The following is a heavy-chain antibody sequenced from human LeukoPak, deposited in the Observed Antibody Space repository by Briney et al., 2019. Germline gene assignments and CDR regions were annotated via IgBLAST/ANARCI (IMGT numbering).Heavy chain of an antibody. CDR1: GFTFSSYW. Sequence: GSLRLSCAASGFTFSSYWMSWVRQAPGKGLEWVANIKQDGSEKYYVDSVKGRFTISRDNAKNSLYLQMNSLRAEDTAVYYCARDLIRGPAWSDYWGQGTLVTVSS. CDR2: IKQDGSEK. D-gene: IGHD3-10*01. CDR3: ARDLIRGPAWSDY. J-gene: IGHJ4*02. V-gene: IGHV3-7*01.